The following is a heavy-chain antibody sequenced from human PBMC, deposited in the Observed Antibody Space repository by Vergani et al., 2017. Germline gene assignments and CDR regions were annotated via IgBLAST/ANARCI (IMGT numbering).Heavy chain of an antibody. J-gene: IGHJ6*03. V-gene: IGHV3-66*02. D-gene: IGHD2-15*01. CDR2: IYTSGDT. Sequence: EVQLVESGGDLVKPGGSLGLSCAASGFSVSNYRMRWVRQAPGKGLEWISVIYTSGDTYYADSVKGRFSISRDNFNNMIHLQMNSLRFEDTGMYFCVREVWDCSGSSCFLRAGEFYYMDVWGQGTTVTVSS. CDR3: VREVWDCSGSSCFLRAGEFYYMDV. CDR1: GFSVSNYR.